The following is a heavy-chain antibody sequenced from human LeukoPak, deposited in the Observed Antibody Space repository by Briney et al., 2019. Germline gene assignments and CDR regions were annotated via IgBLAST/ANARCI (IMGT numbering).Heavy chain of an antibody. CDR3: ASGYYSGGSGYSPADY. CDR2: ISPYKGNK. CDR1: GYMFINFFSSYG. D-gene: IGHD3-22*01. J-gene: IGHJ4*02. Sequence: ASVKVSCKASGYMFINFFSSYGITWVRQAPGQGLEWMGWISPYKGNKKFAQKFQGRVTTTTDTSTSTAYMELRSLRSDDTAVYYCASGYYSGGSGYSPADYWGQGTLVTVSS. V-gene: IGHV1-18*01.